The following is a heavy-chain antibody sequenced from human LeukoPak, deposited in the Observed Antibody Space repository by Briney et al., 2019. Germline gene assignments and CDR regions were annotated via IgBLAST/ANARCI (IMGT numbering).Heavy chain of an antibody. Sequence: GGSLRLSCAASGFTFSSYCMNWVRQAPGKGLEWVSSISSSSSYIYYADSVKGRFTISRDNAKNSLYLQMNSLRAEDTAVYYCAGRYCTNGVCPYYFDYWGQGTLVTVSS. CDR2: ISSSSSYI. D-gene: IGHD2-8*01. CDR3: AGRYCTNGVCPYYFDY. J-gene: IGHJ4*02. CDR1: GFTFSSYC. V-gene: IGHV3-21*01.